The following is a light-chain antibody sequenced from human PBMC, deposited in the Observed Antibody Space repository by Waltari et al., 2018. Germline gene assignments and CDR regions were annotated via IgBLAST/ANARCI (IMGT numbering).Light chain of an antibody. CDR3: HVWDKISAQEV. CDR1: DIGSKG. CDR2: DAH. J-gene: IGLJ2*01. V-gene: IGLV3-21*02. Sequence: SYVVTQPSSVSVAPGQTARISCGGHDIGSKGVHWYQQRPGQAPLLVVYDAHNRPSGSPERFAGSNSGETATLTISRVEAGEEADYYCHVWDKISAQEVFGGGTKLTVL.